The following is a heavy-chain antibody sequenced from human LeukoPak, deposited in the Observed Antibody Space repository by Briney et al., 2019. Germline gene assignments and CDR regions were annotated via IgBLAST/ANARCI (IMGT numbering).Heavy chain of an antibody. Sequence: SETLSLTCAVYGGSFSGYYWSWIRQPPGKGLEWIGEINHSGSTNYNPPLKSRVTISVDTSKNQFSLKLSSVTAADTAVYYCARYWLAKAFDPWGQGTLVTVSS. CDR1: GGSFSGYY. D-gene: IGHD2-15*01. CDR3: ARYWLAKAFDP. J-gene: IGHJ5*02. V-gene: IGHV4-34*01. CDR2: INHSGST.